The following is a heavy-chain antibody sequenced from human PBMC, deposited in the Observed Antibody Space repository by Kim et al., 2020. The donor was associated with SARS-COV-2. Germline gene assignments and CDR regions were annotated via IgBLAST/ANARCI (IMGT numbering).Heavy chain of an antibody. J-gene: IGHJ4*02. CDR3: ARDAWAQRGTDGFDY. V-gene: IGHV3-7*01. CDR1: GFSFNSFW. D-gene: IGHD7-27*01. Sequence: GGSLRLSCAASGFSFNSFWMSWVRQAPGKGLEWLANINQDGSEKKFVDSVKGRFTISRDNDENSVYLQMNSLRVEDSAVYYCARDAWAQRGTDGFDYWGQGTLVTVSS. CDR2: INQDGSEK.